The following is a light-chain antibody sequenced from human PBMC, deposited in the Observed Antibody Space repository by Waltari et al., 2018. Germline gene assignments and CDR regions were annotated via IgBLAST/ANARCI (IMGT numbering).Light chain of an antibody. V-gene: IGKV3-15*01. CDR2: DAS. CDR1: QSVSNN. J-gene: IGKJ2*01. CDR3: QQRTNWP. Sequence: EAMMTQSPATLSVSPGDRATLSCRASQSVSNNVAWFQQKPGQAPSLLIYDASTRATGVPARFSGSGSGTEFTLTISSLQTEDFAVYYCQQRTNWPFGQGTKLEIK.